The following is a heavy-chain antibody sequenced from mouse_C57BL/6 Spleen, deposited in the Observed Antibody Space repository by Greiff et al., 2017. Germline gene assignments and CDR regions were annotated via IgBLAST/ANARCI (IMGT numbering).Heavy chain of an antibody. CDR2: INPSTGGT. J-gene: IGHJ4*01. Sequence: EVKLQESGPELVKPGASVKISCKASGYSFTGYYMNWVKQSPEKSLEWIGEINPSTGGTTYNQKFKAKATLTVDKSSSTAYMQLKSLTSEDSAVYYCARSGRGAMDYWGQGTSVTVSS. V-gene: IGHV1-42*01. CDR1: GYSFTGYY. CDR3: ARSGRGAMDY.